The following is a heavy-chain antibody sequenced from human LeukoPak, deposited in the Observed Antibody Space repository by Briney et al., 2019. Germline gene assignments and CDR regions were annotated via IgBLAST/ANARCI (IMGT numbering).Heavy chain of an antibody. J-gene: IGHJ5*02. V-gene: IGHV3-23*01. CDR3: AKGPTTLLLFNWFDP. D-gene: IGHD4-11*01. Sequence: GGSLRLSCAASGFIVNSYVMSWVRQAPGKGLEWVSAISGSGGSTYYADSVKGRFTISRDNSKNTLYLQMNSLRAEDTAVYYCAKGPTTLLLFNWFDPWGQGTLVTVSS. CDR1: GFIVNSYV. CDR2: ISGSGGST.